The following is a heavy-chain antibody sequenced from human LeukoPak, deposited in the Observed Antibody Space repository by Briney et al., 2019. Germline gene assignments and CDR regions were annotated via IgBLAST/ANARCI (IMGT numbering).Heavy chain of an antibody. CDR3: AKNGDRGAYCSGGSCYPYYYYYIDV. CDR1: GFTFSSYG. D-gene: IGHD2-15*01. Sequence: GGSLRLSCAASGFTFSSYGMHWVRQAPGKGLEWVAFIRYDGSNKYYADSVKGRFTISRDNSRNTLYLQMNSLRAEDTAIYYCAKNGDRGAYCSGGSCYPYYYYYIDVWGKGTTVTISS. J-gene: IGHJ6*03. CDR2: IRYDGSNK. V-gene: IGHV3-30*02.